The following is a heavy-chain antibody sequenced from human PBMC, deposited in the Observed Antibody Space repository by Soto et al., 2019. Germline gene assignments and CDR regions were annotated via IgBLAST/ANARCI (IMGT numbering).Heavy chain of an antibody. V-gene: IGHV4-39*01. CDR2: IYYSGST. CDR1: GGSISSGDYY. Sequence: TSETLSLTCTVSGGSISSGDYYRSWIRQPPGKGLEWIESIYYSGSTHYNPSLKSRVTVSVDTSKNQFSLKLTSVTAADTAVYFCVSHRNYIVVSGSFFDYWSQGTLVTVSS. J-gene: IGHJ4*02. CDR3: VSHRNYIVVSGSFFDY. D-gene: IGHD6-19*01.